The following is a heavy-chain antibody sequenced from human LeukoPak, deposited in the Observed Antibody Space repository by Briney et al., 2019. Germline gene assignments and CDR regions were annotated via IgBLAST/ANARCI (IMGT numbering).Heavy chain of an antibody. CDR2: IFHTGHS. V-gene: IGHV4-59*01. Sequence: SETLSLTCTVSGGSISTFYWSWLRQPPGKGLEWIGYIFHTGHSNHNPSLKSRVTISVDTSKNQFSLKLSSVTAADTAVYYCARYFLGAFDIWGQGTMVTVSS. D-gene: IGHD2/OR15-2a*01. CDR3: ARYFLGAFDI. J-gene: IGHJ3*02. CDR1: GGSISTFY.